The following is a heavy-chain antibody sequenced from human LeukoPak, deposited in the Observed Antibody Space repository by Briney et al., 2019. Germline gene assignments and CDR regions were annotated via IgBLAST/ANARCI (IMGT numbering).Heavy chain of an antibody. Sequence: SVKVSCKASGGTFSSYAISWVRQAHGQGLEWMGRIIPIFGTANYAQKFQGRVTITTDESTSTAYMELSSLRSEDTAVYYCARERSRGIAAANDAFDIWGQGTLVTVSS. CDR3: ARERSRGIAAANDAFDI. CDR1: GGTFSSYA. V-gene: IGHV1-69*05. J-gene: IGHJ3*02. CDR2: IIPIFGTA. D-gene: IGHD6-13*01.